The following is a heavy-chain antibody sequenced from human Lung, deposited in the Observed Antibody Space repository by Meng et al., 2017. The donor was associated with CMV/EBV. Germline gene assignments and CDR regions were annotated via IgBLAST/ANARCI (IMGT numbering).Heavy chain of an antibody. Sequence: GESLKISCAASGFTFSSYSMNWVRQAPGKGLEWVSSISSSSSYIYYADSVKGRFTISRDNAKNSLYLQMNSLRAEDTAVYYCACTMIVGYDYWGQGTLVTFSS. J-gene: IGHJ4*02. D-gene: IGHD3-22*01. CDR3: ACTMIVGYDY. CDR1: GFTFSSYS. CDR2: ISSSSSYI. V-gene: IGHV3-21*01.